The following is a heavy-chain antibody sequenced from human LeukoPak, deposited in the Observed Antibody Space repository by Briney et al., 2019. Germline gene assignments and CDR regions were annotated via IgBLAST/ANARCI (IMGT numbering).Heavy chain of an antibody. CDR2: INHSGST. J-gene: IGHJ4*02. Sequence: PSETLSLTCAVYGGSFSGYYWSWIRQPPGKGLEWIGEINHSGSTIYNPSLKSRITISVDTSKNQFSLKLRSVTAADTAVYYCASQYGSGSYPLDYWGQGTLVTVSS. CDR1: GGSFSGYY. CDR3: ASQYGSGSYPLDY. D-gene: IGHD3-10*01. V-gene: IGHV4-34*01.